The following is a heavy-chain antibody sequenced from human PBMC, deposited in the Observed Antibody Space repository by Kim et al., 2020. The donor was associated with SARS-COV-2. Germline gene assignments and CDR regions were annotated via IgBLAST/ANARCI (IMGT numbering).Heavy chain of an antibody. J-gene: IGHJ4*02. Sequence: GGSLRLSCSVSGFTFSSYAMHWVRQAPGKGLDRVSAISTNGDRTYSADSVKGRFTVSRDNSKNTLYLQMCSLRTEDTAVYYCVTDHFDYSGLGTLVTV. CDR2: ISTNGDRT. V-gene: IGHV3-64D*06. CDR3: VTDHFDY. CDR1: GFTFSSYA.